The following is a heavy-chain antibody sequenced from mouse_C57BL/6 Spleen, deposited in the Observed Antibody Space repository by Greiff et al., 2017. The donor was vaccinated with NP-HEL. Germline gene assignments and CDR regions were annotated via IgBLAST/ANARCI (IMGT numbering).Heavy chain of an antibody. CDR2: IDPETGGT. CDR3: TRPVGYFDY. CDR1: GYTFTDYE. J-gene: IGHJ2*01. D-gene: IGHD1-1*01. Sequence: QVQLQQSGAELVRPGASVTLSCKASGYTFTDYEMHWVKQTPVHGLDWIGAIDPETGGTAYNQKFKGKAILTADKSSSTAYMELRSLTSEDSAVYYCTRPVGYFDYWGQGTTLTVSS. V-gene: IGHV1-15*01.